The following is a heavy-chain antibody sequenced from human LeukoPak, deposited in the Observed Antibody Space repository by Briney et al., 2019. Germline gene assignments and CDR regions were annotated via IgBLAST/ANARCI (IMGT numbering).Heavy chain of an antibody. CDR3: AREDYGDYAVDY. J-gene: IGHJ4*02. D-gene: IGHD4-17*01. V-gene: IGHV3-21*01. CDR2: ISSSSSYI. Sequence: PGGSLRLSCAASGFTFSSYSMNWVRKAPGKGLEWVSSISSSSSYIYYADSVKGRFTISRDNAKNSLYLQMNSLRAEDTAVYYCAREDYGDYAVDYWGQGTLVTVSS. CDR1: GFTFSSYS.